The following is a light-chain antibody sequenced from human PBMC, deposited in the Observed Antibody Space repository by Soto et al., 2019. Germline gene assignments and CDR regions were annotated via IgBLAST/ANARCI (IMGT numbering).Light chain of an antibody. CDR2: AIS. CDR3: QQSYSSPRT. Sequence: DIEMTQSPSSLSAFVGDRVTITCRASQSISTFLSWYQQKPGKAPKLLIYAISTLHNGVPSSSNASGSGNEVHLTLSSLQPEDFAIYYCQQSYSSPRTFGQGTKVEI. V-gene: IGKV1-39*01. CDR1: QSISTF. J-gene: IGKJ1*01.